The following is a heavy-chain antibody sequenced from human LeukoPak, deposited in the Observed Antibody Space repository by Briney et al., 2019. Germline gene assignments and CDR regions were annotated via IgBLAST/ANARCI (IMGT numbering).Heavy chain of an antibody. CDR3: TRRVDATRWYDP. J-gene: IGHJ5*02. CDR2: INSDGSST. D-gene: IGHD2-15*01. CDR1: GFTFSTYW. V-gene: IGHV3-74*01. Sequence: GGSLRLSCAASGFTFSTYWMHWVRQAPGEGLVWVSRINSDGSSTNYADPVKGRFTISRDNAKNTLYLQMNSLRVEDTAVYYCTRRVDATRWYDPWGQGTLVTVSS.